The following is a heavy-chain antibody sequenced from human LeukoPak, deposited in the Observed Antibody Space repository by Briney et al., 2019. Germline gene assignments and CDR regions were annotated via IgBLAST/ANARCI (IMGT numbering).Heavy chain of an antibody. D-gene: IGHD6-19*01. V-gene: IGHV3-23*01. CDR1: GFTFSNYA. CDR3: ARRSGIAVAGAFDY. CDR2: ISGSGDST. J-gene: IGHJ4*02. Sequence: TGGSLRLSCAASGFTFSNYAMRWVRQAPGKALEWVSGISGSGDSTYYADSVKGRFTISRDNSKNTLYLQMNSLRAEDTAVYYCARRSGIAVAGAFDYWGQGTLVTVSS.